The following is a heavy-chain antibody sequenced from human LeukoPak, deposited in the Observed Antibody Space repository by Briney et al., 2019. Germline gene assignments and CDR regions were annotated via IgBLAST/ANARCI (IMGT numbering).Heavy chain of an antibody. V-gene: IGHV3-43*01. D-gene: IGHD2-2*01. CDR1: GFTFDDHT. J-gene: IGHJ5*02. CDR2: ISWDSSGT. Sequence: PGGSLRLSCAASGFTFDDHTMHWVRQGPGKGLEWVSLISWDSSGTSYVDSVKGRFTTSRDNSKNTLYLQMNSLRAEDTAVYYCAKKLRWDCSSTTCPKGDCFDPWGQGTLVTVSS. CDR3: AKKLRWDCSSTTCPKGDCFDP.